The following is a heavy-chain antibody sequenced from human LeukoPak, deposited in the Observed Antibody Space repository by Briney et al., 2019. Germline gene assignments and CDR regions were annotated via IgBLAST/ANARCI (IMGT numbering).Heavy chain of an antibody. J-gene: IGHJ5*02. Sequence: ASVKVSCKASGGTFSSYAISWVRQAPGQGLEWMGGIIPIFGTANYAQKFQGRVTITADESTSTAYMELSSLRSDDTAVYYCARVVTPVYSGSRSLDWFDPWGQGTLVTVSS. V-gene: IGHV1-69*13. D-gene: IGHD6-13*01. CDR1: GGTFSSYA. CDR2: IIPIFGTA. CDR3: ARVVTPVYSGSRSLDWFDP.